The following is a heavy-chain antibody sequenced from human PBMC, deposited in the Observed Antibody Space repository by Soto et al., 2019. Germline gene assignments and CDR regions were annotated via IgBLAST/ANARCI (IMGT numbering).Heavy chain of an antibody. CDR2: IYYSGST. J-gene: IGHJ5*02. CDR1: GGSINSGENY. D-gene: IGHD2-15*01. Sequence: QVQLQESGPGLVKPSQTLSLTCSVSGGSINSGENYWSWIRQHPGKGLEWIGNIYYSGSTYYNPSRKSRATISVDTSKNQCSLKLSSVTAADTAVYYCARATSFNWFDPWGQGTLVTVSS. V-gene: IGHV4-31*03. CDR3: ARATSFNWFDP.